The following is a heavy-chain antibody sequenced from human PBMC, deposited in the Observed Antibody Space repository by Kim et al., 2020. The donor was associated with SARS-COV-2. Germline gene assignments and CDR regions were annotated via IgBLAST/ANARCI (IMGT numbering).Heavy chain of an antibody. CDR3: ATGSITIFGVVPRYGMDV. CDR1: GYRGGEWG. V-gene: IGHV1-24*01. D-gene: IGHD3-3*01. J-gene: IGHJ6*02. Sequence: ASVKVSCKVSGYRGGEWGLDWVRQAPGKGLEWMGGFDPEDGETIYAQKFQGRVTMTEDTSTDTAYMELSSLRSEDTAVYYCATGSITIFGVVPRYGMDVWGQGTTVTVSS. CDR2: FDPEDGET.